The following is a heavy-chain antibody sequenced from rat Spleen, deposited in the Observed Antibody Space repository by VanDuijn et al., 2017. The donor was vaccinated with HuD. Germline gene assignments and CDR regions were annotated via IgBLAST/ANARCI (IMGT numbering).Heavy chain of an antibody. CDR1: GFTFSDYY. J-gene: IGHJ3*01. Sequence: EVQLVESGGGLVQPGRSLKLSCAASGFTFSDYYMAWVRQAPKKGLDWVASISSGGGGTYYSDSVKGRFTISRDNAKSTLYLQMDSLKSEDTATYYCARDNYDGTYYYGFAYWGQGTLVAVSS. CDR3: ARDNYDGTYYYGFAY. D-gene: IGHD1-12*02. V-gene: IGHV5-20*01. CDR2: ISSGGGGT.